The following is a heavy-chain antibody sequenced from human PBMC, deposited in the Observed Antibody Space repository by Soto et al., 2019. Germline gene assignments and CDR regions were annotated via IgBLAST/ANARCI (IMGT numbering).Heavy chain of an antibody. J-gene: IGHJ6*02. V-gene: IGHV1-69*13. Sequence: SVKVSCKASGGTFSSYAISWARQAPGQGLEWMGGITPIFGTANYAQKFQGRVTITADESTSTAYMELSSLRSEDTAVYYCARDGYDSQYNYYYYGMDVWGQGTTVTVS. D-gene: IGHD3-22*01. CDR2: ITPIFGTA. CDR1: GGTFSSYA. CDR3: ARDGYDSQYNYYYYGMDV.